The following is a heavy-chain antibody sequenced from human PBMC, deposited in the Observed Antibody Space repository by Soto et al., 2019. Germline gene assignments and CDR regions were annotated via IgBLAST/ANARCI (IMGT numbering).Heavy chain of an antibody. V-gene: IGHV5-51*01. CDR1: GYTFIHYW. J-gene: IGHJ4*02. Sequence: SRRLSCKTSGYTFIHYWSGWVRPLPGKGLEWMGLIYPADSDATYGPSFQGQVTLSVDKSTDTAYLQWSSLRPSDTAMYYCARFIVGATNDYFDNWGQGTLVTVSS. CDR2: IYPADSDA. CDR3: ARFIVGATNDYFDN. D-gene: IGHD1-26*01.